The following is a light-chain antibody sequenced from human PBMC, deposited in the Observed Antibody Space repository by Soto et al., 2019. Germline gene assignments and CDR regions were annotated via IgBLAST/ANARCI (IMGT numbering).Light chain of an antibody. CDR2: CAS. CDR3: QQYFSSPPWT. V-gene: IGKV3-15*01. CDR1: QSVSNS. Sequence: EVVMTQSPATLSVSLGERVTLSCRASQSVSNSLAWYQQKPGQAPRLLIYCASTRATGIPARFSGSGSGTEFTLTISSLEAEDFAVYYCQQYFSSPPWTFGQGTKVEIK. J-gene: IGKJ1*01.